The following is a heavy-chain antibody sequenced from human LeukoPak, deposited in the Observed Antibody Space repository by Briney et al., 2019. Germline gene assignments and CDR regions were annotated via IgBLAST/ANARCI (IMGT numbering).Heavy chain of an antibody. CDR1: GFTFSNYE. D-gene: IGHD3-22*01. CDR2: ISSSGGTI. J-gene: IGHJ4*02. V-gene: IGHV3-48*03. Sequence: GGSLRLSCAASGFTFSNYEMNWVRQAPGKGLEWVSYISSSGGTIYYADSVKGRFTISRDNSKNTLYLQMNSLRAEDTAVYYCARTMIVSYYFDYWGQGTLVTVSS. CDR3: ARTMIVSYYFDY.